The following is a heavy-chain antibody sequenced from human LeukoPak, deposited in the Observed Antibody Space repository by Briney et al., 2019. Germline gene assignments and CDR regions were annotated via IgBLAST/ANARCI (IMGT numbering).Heavy chain of an antibody. J-gene: IGHJ4*02. D-gene: IGHD6-13*01. CDR1: GYTFTSYG. CDR3: ARDLSPHGSSSWYGMMGY. Sequence: VASVKVSCKASGYTFTSYGISWVRQAPGQGLEWMGRISAYNGNTNYAQKLQGRVTMTTDTSTSTAYMELRSLRSDDTAVYYCARDLSPHGSSSWYGMMGYWGQGTLVTVPS. CDR2: ISAYNGNT. V-gene: IGHV1-18*01.